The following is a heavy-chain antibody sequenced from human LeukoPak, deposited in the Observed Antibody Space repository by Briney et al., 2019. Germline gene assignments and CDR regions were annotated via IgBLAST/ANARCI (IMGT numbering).Heavy chain of an antibody. CDR3: ARDGADWYDSRGGDY. V-gene: IGHV1-18*01. Sequence: ASVKVSCKASGYTLNKYGFSWVRQAPGQGLEWLGWISSDNGNTNFKQKLQGRVTMTIDTSTSTAYMELRSLTSDDTAVYYCARDGADWYDSRGGDYWGQGTLVTVSS. CDR2: ISSDNGNT. CDR1: GYTLNKYG. J-gene: IGHJ4*02. D-gene: IGHD3-22*01.